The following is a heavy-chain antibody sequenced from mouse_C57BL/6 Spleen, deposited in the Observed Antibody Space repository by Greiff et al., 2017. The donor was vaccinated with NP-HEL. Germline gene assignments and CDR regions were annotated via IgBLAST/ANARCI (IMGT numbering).Heavy chain of an antibody. CDR2: ISDGGSYT. CDR3: ARDEYYGTPFAY. V-gene: IGHV5-4*01. D-gene: IGHD1-1*01. Sequence: EVQLVESGGGLVKPGGSLKLSCAASGFTFSSYAMSWVRQTPEKRLEWVATISDGGSYTYYPDNVKGRFTISRDNAKNNLYLQMSHLKSEDTAMYYCARDEYYGTPFAYWGQGTLVTVSA. CDR1: GFTFSSYA. J-gene: IGHJ3*01.